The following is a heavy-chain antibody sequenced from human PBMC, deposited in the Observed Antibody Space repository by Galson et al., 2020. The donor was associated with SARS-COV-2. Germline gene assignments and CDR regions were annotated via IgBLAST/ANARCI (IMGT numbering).Heavy chain of an antibody. J-gene: IGHJ6*02. CDR1: GGSFNNIY. V-gene: IGHV4-34*01. D-gene: IGHD3-22*01. CDR2: INHTGTT. CDR3: ARGLMIGGSFYGMDV. Sequence: ETLSLTCAVYGGSFNNIYWTWIRQPPEKGLEWIGEINHTGTTNCNPSLKSRVTISADTSKNQFSLKVRSVTAADTAVYYCARGLMIGGSFYGMDVWGLGTTVTVSS.